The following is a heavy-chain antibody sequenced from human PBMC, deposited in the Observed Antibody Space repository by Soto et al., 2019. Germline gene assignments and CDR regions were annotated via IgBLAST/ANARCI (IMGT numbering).Heavy chain of an antibody. CDR3: ARVPDGYDWGAFDY. CDR2: INAGNDNT. V-gene: IGHV1-3*01. J-gene: IGHJ4*02. Sequence: QVQLVQSGAEVKQPGASVRVSCKSSGYTFTNYAMNWVRQAPGQRLEWMGWINAGNDNTKYSQKFQGRVTITRDTXXSTAYMEPSSLKSEDTAVYYCARVPDGYDWGAFDYWGQGTLVTVSS. CDR1: GYTFTNYA. D-gene: IGHD5-12*01.